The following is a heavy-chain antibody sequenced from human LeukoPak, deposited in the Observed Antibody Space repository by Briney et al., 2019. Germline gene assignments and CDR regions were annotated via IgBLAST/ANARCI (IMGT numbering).Heavy chain of an antibody. CDR1: GYTFTGYY. CDR2: INPNSGGT. V-gene: IGHV1-2*02. CDR3: ARVLKKYCSGGSCYETILGY. D-gene: IGHD2-15*01. Sequence: ASVTVSFTASGYTFTGYYMHWVRQAPGQGLEWMGWINPNSGGTNYAQKFQGRVTMTRDTSISTAYMELSRLRSDDTAVYYCARVLKKYCSGGSCYETILGYWGQGTLVTVSS. J-gene: IGHJ4*02.